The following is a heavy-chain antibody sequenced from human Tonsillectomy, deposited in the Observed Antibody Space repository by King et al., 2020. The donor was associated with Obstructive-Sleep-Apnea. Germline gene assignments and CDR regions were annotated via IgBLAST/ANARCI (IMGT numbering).Heavy chain of an antibody. D-gene: IGHD6-25*01. J-gene: IGHJ3*02. CDR3: AKGGSGMAAGAFDI. CDR1: GFTLSSYA. Sequence: EVQLVESGGGLVQPGGSLRLSCAASGFTLSSYAMSWVRQAPGKGLDWVLAISGSGGSTFYDDSVKGRFTNSRDNSKNTLNLQMNSLRAEDTAVYYCAKGGSGMAAGAFDIWGQGTMVTVSS. V-gene: IGHV3-23*04. CDR2: ISGSGGST.